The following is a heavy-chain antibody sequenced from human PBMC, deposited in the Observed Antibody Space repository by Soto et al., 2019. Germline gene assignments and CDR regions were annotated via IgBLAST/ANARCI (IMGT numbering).Heavy chain of an antibody. J-gene: IGHJ4*02. D-gene: IGHD3-10*01. CDR1: GFTFSSYA. CDR2: ISGSGGST. CDR3: AKVKAMVRGVREPTDY. Sequence: GGSLRLSCAASGFTFSSYAMSWVRQAPGKGLEWVSAISGSGGSTYYADSVKGRFTISRDNSKNTLYLQMNSLRAEDTAVYYCAKVKAMVRGVREPTDYWGQGTLVTVSS. V-gene: IGHV3-23*01.